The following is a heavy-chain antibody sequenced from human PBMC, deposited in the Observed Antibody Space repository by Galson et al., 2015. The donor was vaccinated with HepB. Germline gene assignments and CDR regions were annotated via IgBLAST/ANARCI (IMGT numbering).Heavy chain of an antibody. J-gene: IGHJ4*02. CDR2: IIPILGIA. CDR3: ARGFLGAVLTGYRYYFDY. D-gene: IGHD3-9*01. V-gene: IGHV1-69*10. Sequence: SVKVSCKASGGTFSSYAISWVRQAPGQRLEWMGGIIPILGIANYAQKFQGRVTITADESTSTAYMELSSLRSEDTAVYYCARGFLGAVLTGYRYYFDYWGQGTLVTVSS. CDR1: GGTFSSYA.